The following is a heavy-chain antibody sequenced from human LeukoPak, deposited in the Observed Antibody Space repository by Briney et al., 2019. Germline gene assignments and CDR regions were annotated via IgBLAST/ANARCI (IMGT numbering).Heavy chain of an antibody. D-gene: IGHD3-3*01. V-gene: IGHV3-33*01. CDR3: ARDRSYDFWSGYSTPDY. J-gene: IGHJ4*02. Sequence: GGSLRLSCAASGFTFSSYGMPWVRQAPGKGLEWVAVIWYDGRNKYYADSVKGRFTISRDNSKNTLDLQMNSLRAEDTAVYYCARDRSYDFWSGYSTPDYWGQGTLVTVSS. CDR2: IWYDGRNK. CDR1: GFTFSSYG.